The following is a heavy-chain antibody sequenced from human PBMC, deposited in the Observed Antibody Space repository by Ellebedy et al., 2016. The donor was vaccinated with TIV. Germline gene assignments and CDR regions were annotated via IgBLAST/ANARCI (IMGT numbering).Heavy chain of an antibody. D-gene: IGHD3/OR15-3a*01. CDR1: GGSISSSNW. J-gene: IGHJ4*02. Sequence: GSLRLSCAVPGGSISSSNWWSWVRQPPGKGLEWIGEIYHSGSTNYNPSLKSRVTISVDKSKNQFSLKLSSVTAADTAVYYCARDLDYGGRTGGDYWGQGTLVTVSS. V-gene: IGHV4-4*02. CDR3: ARDLDYGGRTGGDY. CDR2: IYHSGST.